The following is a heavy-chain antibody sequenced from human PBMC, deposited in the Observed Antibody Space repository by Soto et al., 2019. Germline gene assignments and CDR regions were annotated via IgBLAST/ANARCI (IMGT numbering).Heavy chain of an antibody. V-gene: IGHV3-23*01. Sequence: GGSLRLSCAASGFTFSSYAMSWVRQAPGKGLEWVSAISGSGGSTYYADSVKGRFTISRDNSKNTLYLQMNSLRAEDTAVYYCAKPNPQYYDFWSGYYNWGQGTLVTVSS. CDR3: AKPNPQYYDFWSGYYN. CDR2: ISGSGGST. D-gene: IGHD3-3*01. CDR1: GFTFSSYA. J-gene: IGHJ4*02.